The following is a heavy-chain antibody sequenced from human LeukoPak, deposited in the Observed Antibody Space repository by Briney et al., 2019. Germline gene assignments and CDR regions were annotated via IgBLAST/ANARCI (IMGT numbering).Heavy chain of an antibody. J-gene: IGHJ4*02. CDR3: ARGGSSGWYYFDY. V-gene: IGHV1-2*02. CDR1: GYTFTGYY. CDR2: INPYSGDR. D-gene: IGHD6-19*01. Sequence: GASVKVSCKASGYTFTGYYMHRVRQAPGQGREWMGWINPYSGDRNYAQKLQGRVTMTRDTSISTAYMELSRLRSDDTAVYYCARGGSSGWYYFDYWGQGTLVTVSS.